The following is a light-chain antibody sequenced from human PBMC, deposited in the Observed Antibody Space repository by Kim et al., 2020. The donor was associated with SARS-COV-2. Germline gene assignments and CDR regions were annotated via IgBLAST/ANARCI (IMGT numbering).Light chain of an antibody. V-gene: IGLV4-69*01. CDR2: LNSDGSH. Sequence: LVRHTSTQSSGHSNDANAWHQRQQEQGPRYLIRLNSDGSHRKGDGIPDRFSGSSSGAERYLTMSSPQSEDEADYYCQTWDTGIQVFGTGTKVTVL. J-gene: IGLJ1*01. CDR1: SGHSNDA. CDR3: QTWDTGIQV.